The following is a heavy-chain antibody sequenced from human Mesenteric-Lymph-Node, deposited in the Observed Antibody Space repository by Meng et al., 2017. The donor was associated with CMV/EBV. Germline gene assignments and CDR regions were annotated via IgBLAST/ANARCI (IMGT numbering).Heavy chain of an antibody. D-gene: IGHD2-2*02. CDR1: GYTFTDYY. CDR3: ARTAAIRGSAFDI. CDR2: VNPTVGGT. J-gene: IGHJ3*02. V-gene: IGHV1-46*01. Sequence: ASVKVSCKTSGYTFTDYYIHWVRQAPGQGLEWLGLVNPTVGGTSFAQKVQGRVTMTRDTSTSTVYMDLSNLRSEDTAVYYCARTAAIRGSAFDIWGQGTMVTVSS.